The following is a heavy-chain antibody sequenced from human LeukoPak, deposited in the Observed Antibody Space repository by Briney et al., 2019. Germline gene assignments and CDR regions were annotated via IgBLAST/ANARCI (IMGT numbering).Heavy chain of an antibody. CDR3: ARLGGDFWSGWKSYYYYYGMDV. V-gene: IGHV4-39*01. J-gene: IGHJ6*02. CDR2: IYYSGST. CDR1: GGSISSSSYY. D-gene: IGHD3-3*01. Sequence: SETLPLTCTVSGGSISSSSYYWGWIRQPPGKGLEWIGSIYYSGSTYYNPSLKSRVTISVDTSKNQFSLKLSSVTAADTAVYYCARLGGDFWSGWKSYYYYYGMDVWGQGTTVTVSS.